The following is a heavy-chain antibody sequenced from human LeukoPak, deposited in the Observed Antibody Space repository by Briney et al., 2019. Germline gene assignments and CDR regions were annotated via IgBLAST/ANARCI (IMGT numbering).Heavy chain of an antibody. V-gene: IGHV4-39*01. CDR2: IYYSGST. D-gene: IGHD3-22*01. CDR3: ARQTMLVVVITSLSPGAFDI. CDR1: GGSISSSSYY. J-gene: IGHJ3*02. Sequence: SETLFLTCTVSGGSISSSSYYWGWIRQPPGKGLEWIGSIYYSGSTYYNPSLKSRVTISVDTSKNQISLKLSSVTAADTGVYYCARQTMLVVVITSLSPGAFDIGGQGTMVTVSS.